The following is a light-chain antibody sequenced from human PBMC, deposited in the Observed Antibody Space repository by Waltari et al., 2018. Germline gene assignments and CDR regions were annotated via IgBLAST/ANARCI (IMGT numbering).Light chain of an antibody. CDR1: QPLRFVIGYDY. CDR2: MGS. J-gene: IGKJ4*01. Sequence: DIVLIQSPLSLSATPGYPASIPCRSSQPLRFVIGYDYLDWYVQKPGQSPQRLITMGSSRAPGVPARFSGSGSGTDFTLEITRVEPEDVGIYYCMQDLQPPLSFGGGTRVEI. CDR3: MQDLQPPLS. V-gene: IGKV2-28*01.